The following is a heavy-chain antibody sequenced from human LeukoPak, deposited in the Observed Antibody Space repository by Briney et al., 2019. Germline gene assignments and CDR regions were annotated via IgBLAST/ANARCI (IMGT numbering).Heavy chain of an antibody. J-gene: IGHJ4*02. V-gene: IGHV1-69-2*01. D-gene: IGHD5-18*01. CDR3: ATGRYSDY. CDR1: GYTFTDYY. CDR2: VDPEDGET. Sequence: ASVKVSCKASGYTFTDYYMHWVQQAPGKGLEWMGRVDPEDGETIYAEKFQGRVTITADTSTDTAYMELSSLRSEDTAVYYCATGRYSDYWGQGTLVTVSS.